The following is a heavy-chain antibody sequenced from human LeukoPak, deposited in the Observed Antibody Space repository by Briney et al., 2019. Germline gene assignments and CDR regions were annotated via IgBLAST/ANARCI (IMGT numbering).Heavy chain of an antibody. D-gene: IGHD5-24*01. Sequence: SETLSLTCTVSGYSISSGYYWGWIRQPPGKGLEWIGSIYHSGSTYYNPSLKSRVTISVDTSKNQFSLKLSSVTAADTTVYYCARGWEMATIWDYWGQGTLVTVSS. CDR1: GYSISSGYY. CDR3: ARGWEMATIWDY. J-gene: IGHJ4*02. CDR2: IYHSGST. V-gene: IGHV4-38-2*02.